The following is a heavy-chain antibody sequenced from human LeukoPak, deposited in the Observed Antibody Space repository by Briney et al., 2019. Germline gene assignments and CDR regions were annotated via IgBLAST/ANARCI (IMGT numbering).Heavy chain of an antibody. V-gene: IGHV4-4*07. CDR3: AREGVGDFWSGYYRWFDP. D-gene: IGHD3-3*01. J-gene: IGHJ5*02. CDR2: IYTSGST. Sequence: KTSETLSLTCTVSGGSISSYYWSWIRQPAGKGLEWIGRIYTSGSTNYNPSLKSRVTMSVDTSKNQFSLKLSSVTAADTAVYYCAREGVGDFWSGYYRWFDPWGQGTLVTVSS. CDR1: GGSISSYY.